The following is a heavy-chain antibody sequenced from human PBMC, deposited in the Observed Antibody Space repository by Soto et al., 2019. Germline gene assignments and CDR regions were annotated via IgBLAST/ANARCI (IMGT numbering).Heavy chain of an antibody. V-gene: IGHV3-48*02. D-gene: IGHD1-1*01. CDR2: ISSGSRTI. CDR1: GFTFSSYS. Sequence: EVQLVDPGGGLVQPGESLRLSCAASGFTFSSYSMIWVRQAPGKGLEWVSYISSGSRTIYYADSVKGRFTVSRDNAKNSLYLQMNSLRDEDTAVYYCTRVRQLGLDYWGQGTLVTVSS. J-gene: IGHJ4*02. CDR3: TRVRQLGLDY.